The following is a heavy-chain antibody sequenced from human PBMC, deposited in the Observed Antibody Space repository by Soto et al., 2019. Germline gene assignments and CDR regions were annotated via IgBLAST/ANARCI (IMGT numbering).Heavy chain of an antibody. V-gene: IGHV4-30-4*08. CDR1: GGSISSDYYH. CDR3: ARENAGDNTLDV. Sequence: PSETLSLTCTVSGGSISSDYYHWTWIRQSPERGLEWIGYIHHSGSILYNPSLKSRVTISVDTSKNQFSLHLSSVTAADTAVYYPARENAGDNTLDVRGQGTRGTVSS. CDR2: IHHSGSI. D-gene: IGHD1-20*01. J-gene: IGHJ6*02.